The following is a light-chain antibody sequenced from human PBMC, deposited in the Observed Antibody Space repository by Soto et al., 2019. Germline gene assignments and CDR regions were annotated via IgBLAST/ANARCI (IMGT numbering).Light chain of an antibody. CDR1: QSIDTY. Sequence: DIQMTQSPSSLSASFGDRVTLTCRASQSIDTYLNWYQQKPGTAPKLLRYAASTLHSGVPSRFSGSGSGTDFTLTLSSLQREDFATYFCQQSHSTPDTFGQGTKLEI. CDR2: AAS. V-gene: IGKV1-39*01. CDR3: QQSHSTPDT. J-gene: IGKJ2*01.